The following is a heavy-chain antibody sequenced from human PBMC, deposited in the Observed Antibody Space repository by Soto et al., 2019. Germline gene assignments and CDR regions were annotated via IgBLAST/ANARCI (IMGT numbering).Heavy chain of an antibody. V-gene: IGHV1-69*06. CDR2: IIPMYGAA. J-gene: IGHJ3*02. CDR3: AREQVAVTEGGGGALDI. Sequence: QVQLVQSGAEVKKPGSSVKVSCKASGGTFNSYPITWVRQAPGQGLEWMGGIIPMYGAANYAQKFQDRVTMTADKSPTTAYMVLARLRSDDTDVYYCAREQVAVTEGGGGALDIWGQGTMVTVSS. D-gene: IGHD2-21*01. CDR1: GGTFNSYP.